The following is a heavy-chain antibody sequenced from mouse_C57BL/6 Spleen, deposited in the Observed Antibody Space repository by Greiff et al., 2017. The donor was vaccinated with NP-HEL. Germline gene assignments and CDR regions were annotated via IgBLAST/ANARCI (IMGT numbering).Heavy chain of an antibody. J-gene: IGHJ4*01. CDR1: GYTFTEYT. D-gene: IGHD1-1*01. Sequence: VQLQESGAELVKPGASVKLSCKASGYTFTEYTIHWVKQRSGQGLEWIGWFYPGSGSIKYNEKFKDKATLTADKSSSTVYMELSRLTSEDSAVYFCARHEGYGSSYRYAMDYWGQGTSVTVSS. CDR2: FYPGSGSI. V-gene: IGHV1-62-2*01. CDR3: ARHEGYGSSYRYAMDY.